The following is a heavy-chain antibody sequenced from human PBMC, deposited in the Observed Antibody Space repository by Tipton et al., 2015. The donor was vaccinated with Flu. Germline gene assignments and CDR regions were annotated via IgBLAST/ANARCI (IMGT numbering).Heavy chain of an antibody. CDR3: ARGSGYVSTYLDS. J-gene: IGHJ4*01. Sequence: TLSLTCAVYGGSFSGHYWTWIRQPPGQGLEWIGEINHSGTTNNNPSLKSRVTISVDTSKNQFSLKLNYVTAAETAAYYCARGSGYVSTYLDSWVHRTLVTVSS. V-gene: IGHV4-34*01. CDR2: INHSGTT. D-gene: IGHD5-12*01. CDR1: GGSFSGHY.